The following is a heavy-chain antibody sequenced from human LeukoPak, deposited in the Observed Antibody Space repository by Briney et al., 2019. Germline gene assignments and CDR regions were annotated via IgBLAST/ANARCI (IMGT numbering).Heavy chain of an antibody. D-gene: IGHD2-15*01. CDR2: IKQDGSEK. CDR1: GFTFSSYW. Sequence: PGGSLRLSCAASGFTFSSYWMSWVRQAPGKGLEWVANIKQDGSEKNYVDSVKGRFTISRDNAKNSLFLQMNSLRAEDTAVYYCAKSGLNRFDYWGQGTLVTISS. J-gene: IGHJ4*02. CDR3: AKSGLNRFDY. V-gene: IGHV3-7*03.